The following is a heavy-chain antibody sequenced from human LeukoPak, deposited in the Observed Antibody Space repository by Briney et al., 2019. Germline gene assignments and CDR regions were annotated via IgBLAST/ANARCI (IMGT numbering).Heavy chain of an antibody. CDR2: IYYSGST. D-gene: IGHD2-2*01. CDR3: ARAPARTSYYYYYYMDV. V-gene: IGHV4-59*01. CDR1: GGSISSYY. J-gene: IGHJ6*03. Sequence: ASETLSLTCTGPGGSISSYYWSWIRQPPGKGLEWIGYIYYSGSTNYIPSLKSRVTISVDTSKNQFSLKLSSVTAADTAVYYCARAPARTSYYYYYYMDVWGKGTTVTVSS.